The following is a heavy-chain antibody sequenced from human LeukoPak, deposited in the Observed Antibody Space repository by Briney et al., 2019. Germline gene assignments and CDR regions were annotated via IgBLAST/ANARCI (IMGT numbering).Heavy chain of an antibody. V-gene: IGHV3-15*01. CDR3: SNRLGYCSSTSCANAFDI. J-gene: IGHJ3*02. CDR2: IKSKTDGGTS. Sequence: GGSLRLACAASGLTFNKAWMSWVRQAPGKGLGWVGRIKSKTDGGTSDYAAPVKGRFTIPRDHSHNTLYLQMNSLKSEDTAVYYCSNRLGYCSSTSCANAFDIWGQGTMVTVSS. CDR1: GLTFNKAW. D-gene: IGHD2-2*01.